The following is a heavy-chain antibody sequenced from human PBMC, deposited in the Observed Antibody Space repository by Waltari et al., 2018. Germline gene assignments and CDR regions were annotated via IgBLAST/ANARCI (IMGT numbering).Heavy chain of an antibody. CDR1: GFSFIYNY. V-gene: IGHV3-53*02. J-gene: IGHJ4*02. CDR3: ARPSGFSRHFDY. CDR2: IDSGGGT. D-gene: IGHD3-22*01. Sequence: VQLVETGGGLVQPGGSLRVPCVASGFSFIYNYMSWVRRAPGKGLGWVSTIDSGGGTYYADSVKGRVTISRDTSKDTLYLQFNRLTAEDTAVYYCARPSGFSRHFDYWGRGTLVTVSS.